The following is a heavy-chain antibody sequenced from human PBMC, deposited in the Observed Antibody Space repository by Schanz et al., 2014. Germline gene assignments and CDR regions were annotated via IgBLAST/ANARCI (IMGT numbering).Heavy chain of an antibody. J-gene: IGHJ6*02. CDR2: ISGSGETT. Sequence: EVQLLESGGGLVQPGGSLRLSCAASGFTFSSYAMSWVRQAPGKGLEWVSAISGSGETTYYADSVKGRFTISRDNSKNALYLQRNSLRAEDTAVYYCARRITGTHHTPYYHGMDVWGQGTTVTVSS. D-gene: IGHD1-20*01. V-gene: IGHV3-23*01. CDR1: GFTFSSYA. CDR3: ARRITGTHHTPYYHGMDV.